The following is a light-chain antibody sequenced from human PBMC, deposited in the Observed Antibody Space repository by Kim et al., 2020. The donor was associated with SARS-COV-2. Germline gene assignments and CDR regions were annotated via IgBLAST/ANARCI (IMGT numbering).Light chain of an antibody. CDR2: LGS. CDR3: MQALQPPLT. Sequence: DIVMTQSPLYLPVTPGEPASISCRSSQSLLHSNGYNYLDWYLQKPGQSPQLLIYLGSNRASGVPDRFSGSGSGTDFTLKISRLEADDVGFYYCMQALQPPLTFVGGSQVDIK. J-gene: IGKJ4*01. V-gene: IGKV2-28*01. CDR1: QSLLHSNGYNY.